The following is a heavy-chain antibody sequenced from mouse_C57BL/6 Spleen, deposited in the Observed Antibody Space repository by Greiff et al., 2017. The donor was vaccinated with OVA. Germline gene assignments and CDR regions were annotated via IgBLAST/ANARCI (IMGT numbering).Heavy chain of an antibody. D-gene: IGHD1-1*01. CDR1: GYTFTEYT. CDR2: FYPGSGSI. V-gene: IGHV1-62-2*01. Sequence: QVQLKESGAELVKPGASVKLSCKASGYTFTEYTIHWVKQRSGQGLEWIGWFYPGSGSIKYNEKFKDKATLTADKSSSTVYMELSRLTSEDSAVYFCARHEEAVVAPYYFDYWGQGTTLTVSS. J-gene: IGHJ2*01. CDR3: ARHEEAVVAPYYFDY.